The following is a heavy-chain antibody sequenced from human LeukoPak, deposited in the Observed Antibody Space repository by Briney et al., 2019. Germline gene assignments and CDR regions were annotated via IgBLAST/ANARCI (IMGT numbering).Heavy chain of an antibody. J-gene: IGHJ4*02. V-gene: IGHV4-34*01. CDR2: INHSGST. CDR1: GGSFSGYY. D-gene: IGHD4-17*01. Sequence: SETLSLTCAVYGGSFSGYYWSWIRQPPGKGLEWIGEINHSGSTNYNPSLKSRVTISVDTSKNQFSLKLSSVTAADTAVYYCARAGLNGDVDYWGQGTLVAVSS. CDR3: ARAGLNGDVDY.